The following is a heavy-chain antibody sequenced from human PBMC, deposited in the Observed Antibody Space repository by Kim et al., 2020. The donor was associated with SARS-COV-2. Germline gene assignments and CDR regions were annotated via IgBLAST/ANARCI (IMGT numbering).Heavy chain of an antibody. J-gene: IGHJ4*02. CDR2: ISSSSTI. Sequence: GGSLRLSCAASGFTFSRYSMNWVRQAPGKGLECVSYISSSSTIYYADSVKGRFTISRDNAKNSVHLQMNSLRDEDTAVYYCARSGNFRVDYWGQGTLVTV. V-gene: IGHV3-48*02. CDR3: ARSGNFRVDY. CDR1: GFTFSRYS.